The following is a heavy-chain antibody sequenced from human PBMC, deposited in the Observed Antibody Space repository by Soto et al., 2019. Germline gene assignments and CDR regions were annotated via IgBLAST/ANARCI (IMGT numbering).Heavy chain of an antibody. J-gene: IGHJ6*03. Sequence: EVQLVEYGGDLAQPGGSLRLSCAASGFTLSGYAMDWVRQAPGKGLEYVSGISTNGFGTYYANSVQGRFTISRDNSKNTVYLQMGSLRPEVMAVYYCARRARSDFYYMDVWGKGTTVTVSS. D-gene: IGHD6-6*01. CDR3: ARRARSDFYYMDV. V-gene: IGHV3-64*01. CDR2: ISTNGFGT. CDR1: GFTLSGYA.